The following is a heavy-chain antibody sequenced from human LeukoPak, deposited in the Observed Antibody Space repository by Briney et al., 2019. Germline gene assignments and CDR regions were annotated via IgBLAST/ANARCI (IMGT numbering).Heavy chain of an antibody. D-gene: IGHD3-22*01. J-gene: IGHJ4*02. CDR3: ARGGIYYDSSGCFDY. CDR2: IYYSGST. Sequence: SETLSLTCTVSGGSISSHYWSWIRQPPGKGLEWIGYIYYSGSTNYNPSLKSRVTISVDTSKNQFSLKLSSVTAADTAVYYCARGGIYYDSSGCFDYWGQGTLVTVSS. V-gene: IGHV4-59*11. CDR1: GGSISSHY.